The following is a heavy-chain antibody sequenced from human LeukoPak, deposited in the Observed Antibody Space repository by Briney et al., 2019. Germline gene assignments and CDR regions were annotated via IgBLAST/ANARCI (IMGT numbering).Heavy chain of an antibody. D-gene: IGHD6-19*01. CDR1: GVSFSGYY. CDR3: ARGRAVAGARAYY. J-gene: IGHJ4*02. CDR2: INHSGST. Sequence: PSETLSLTCAVYGVSFSGYYWSWIRQPPGKGLEWIGEINHSGSTNYNPSLKSRVTISVDTSKNQFSLKLSSVTAADTAVYYCARGRAVAGARAYYWGQGTLVTVSS. V-gene: IGHV4-34*01.